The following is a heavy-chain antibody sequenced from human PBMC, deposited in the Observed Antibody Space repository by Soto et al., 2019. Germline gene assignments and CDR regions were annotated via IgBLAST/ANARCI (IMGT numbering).Heavy chain of an antibody. J-gene: IGHJ4*02. D-gene: IGHD6-13*01. CDR3: ARHLGYSSREEGY. CDR2: ISAYNGNT. V-gene: IGHV1-18*01. Sequence: QVQLVQSGAEVKKPGASVKVSCKASGYTFSSYGISWVRQAPGQGLEWMGWISAYNGNTNYAQKLQGRVTMTTDTPTRTADLELRSLRSDDTAVYYCARHLGYSSREEGYWGQGTLGTVSS. CDR1: GYTFSSYG.